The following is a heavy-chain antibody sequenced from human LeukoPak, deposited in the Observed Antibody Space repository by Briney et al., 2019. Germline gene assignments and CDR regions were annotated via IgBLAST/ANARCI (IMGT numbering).Heavy chain of an antibody. J-gene: IGHJ4*02. CDR2: IHHSGRA. Sequence: SETLSLTCTVTGYSISSNYYWSWVRPPPGRRLEWIATIHHSGRAFYNPSLKSRVTISVDTSKNQFSLKLNSVTAADAAIYYCTADRGSGNYYDFWGQGALVTVSS. V-gene: IGHV4-38-2*02. D-gene: IGHD3-10*01. CDR3: TADRGSGNYYDF. CDR1: GYSISSNYY.